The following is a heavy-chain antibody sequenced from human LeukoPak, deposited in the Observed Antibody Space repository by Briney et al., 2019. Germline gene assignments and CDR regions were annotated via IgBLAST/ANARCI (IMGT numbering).Heavy chain of an antibody. CDR2: MYHSGNI. CDR1: GYSITSGYH. D-gene: IGHD3-9*01. J-gene: IGHJ4*02. Sequence: SETLSLTCIVSGYSITSGYHWGCIRQTPGKGRGWIGTMYHSGNINYNPPRKSRPTVPVDTSKNQFSLKTDLVTDADTAEFYWAGLSVSVYFEDIWGQGNLVTVSS. CDR3: AGLSVSVYFEDI. V-gene: IGHV4-38-2*02.